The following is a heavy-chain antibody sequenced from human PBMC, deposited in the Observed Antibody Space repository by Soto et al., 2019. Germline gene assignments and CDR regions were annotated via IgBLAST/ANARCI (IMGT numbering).Heavy chain of an antibody. CDR1: GFTFSSYS. CDR3: ARCPSDNTYYYDSSGYYFDY. Sequence: GGSLRLSCAASGFTFSSYSMNWVRQAPGKGLEWVSYISSSSSTIYYADSVKGRFTISRDNAKNSLYLQMNSLRDEDTAVYYCARCPSDNTYYYDSSGYYFDYWGQGTLVTVSS. J-gene: IGHJ4*02. CDR2: ISSSSSTI. D-gene: IGHD3-22*01. V-gene: IGHV3-48*02.